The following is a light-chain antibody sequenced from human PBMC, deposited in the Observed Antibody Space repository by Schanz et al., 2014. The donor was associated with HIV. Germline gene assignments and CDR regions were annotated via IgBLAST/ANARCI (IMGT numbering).Light chain of an antibody. V-gene: IGLV6-57*04. CDR1: GGGTASDS. CDR3: QSYDSNKPAV. CDR2: DSY. J-gene: IGLJ3*02. Sequence: NFMLTQPQSVSESPGKTITISCTRSGGGTASDSVQWYQQRPGSAPTTVIYDSYQRPSGVPSRFSGSFDRSSNSASLTISGLMTEDEADYYCQSYDSNKPAVFGGGTKLTVL.